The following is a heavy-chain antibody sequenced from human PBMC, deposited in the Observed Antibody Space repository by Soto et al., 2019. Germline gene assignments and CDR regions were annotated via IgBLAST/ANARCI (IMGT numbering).Heavy chain of an antibody. J-gene: IGHJ6*02. Sequence: SGPTLVNPTQTLTLTCTFSGFSLSTSGVGVGWIRQPPGKALEWLALIYWNDDKRYSPSLKSRLTITKDTSKNQVVLTMTNMDPVDTATYYCAHSPTGGSSSWYYYYYGMDVWGQGTTVTVSS. D-gene: IGHD6-13*01. CDR1: GFSLSTSGVG. CDR3: AHSPTGGSSSWYYYYYGMDV. CDR2: IYWNDDK. V-gene: IGHV2-5*01.